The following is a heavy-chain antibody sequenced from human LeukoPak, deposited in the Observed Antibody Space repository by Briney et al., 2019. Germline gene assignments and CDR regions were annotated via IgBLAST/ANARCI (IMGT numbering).Heavy chain of an antibody. CDR3: AREPTSLIL. CDR2: INHSGST. D-gene: IGHD1-14*01. J-gene: IGHJ1*01. Sequence: SETLSLTCAVYGGSFSGYYWSWIRQPPGKGLEWIGEINHSGSTNYNPSLKSRVTISVDTSKNQFSLKLSSVTAADTAVYYCAREPTSLILWGQGTLVTVSS. CDR1: GGSFSGYY. V-gene: IGHV4-34*01.